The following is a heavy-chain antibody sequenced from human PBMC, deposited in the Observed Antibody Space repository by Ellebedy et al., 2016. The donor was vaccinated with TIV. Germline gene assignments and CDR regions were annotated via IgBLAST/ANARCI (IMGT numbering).Heavy chain of an antibody. CDR2: INPSGGST. D-gene: IGHD2-2*02. CDR3: ARDEKDIVVVPAAILNY. J-gene: IGHJ4*02. Sequence: ASVKVSXKASGYTFTSYYMHWVRQAPGQGLEWMGIINPSGGSTSYAQKFQGRVTMTRDTSTSTVYMELSSLRSEDTAVYYCARDEKDIVVVPAAILNYWGQGTLVTVSS. CDR1: GYTFTSYY. V-gene: IGHV1-46*01.